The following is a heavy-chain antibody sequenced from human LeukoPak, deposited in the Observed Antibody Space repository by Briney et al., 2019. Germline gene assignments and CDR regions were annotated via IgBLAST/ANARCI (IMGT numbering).Heavy chain of an antibody. CDR2: ISSSSSYI. Sequence: GGSLRLSCAASGFTFSNYSMNWVRQAPGKGLEWVSSISSSSSYIYYADSVKGRFTISRDNAKNSLYLRMNSLRAEDTAVYYCARDRLYCSSTSCPGDYWGQGTLVTVSS. D-gene: IGHD2-2*01. J-gene: IGHJ4*02. CDR1: GFTFSNYS. CDR3: ARDRLYCSSTSCPGDY. V-gene: IGHV3-21*01.